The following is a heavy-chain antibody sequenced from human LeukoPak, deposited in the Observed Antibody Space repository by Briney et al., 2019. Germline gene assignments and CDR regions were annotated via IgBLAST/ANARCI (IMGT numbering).Heavy chain of an antibody. Sequence: GGSLRLSCAASGFTFSSYGMHWVRQAPGKGLEWVAVISYDGSNKYYADSVKGRFTISRDNSKNTLYLQMNSLRAQDTAVYYCAKDRRLQPRHGMDVWGQGTTVTVSS. V-gene: IGHV3-30*18. J-gene: IGHJ6*02. CDR2: ISYDGSNK. D-gene: IGHD4-11*01. CDR3: AKDRRLQPRHGMDV. CDR1: GFTFSSYG.